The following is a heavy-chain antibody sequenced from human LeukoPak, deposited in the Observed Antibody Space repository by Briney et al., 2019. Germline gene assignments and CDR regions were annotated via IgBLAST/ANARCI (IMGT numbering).Heavy chain of an antibody. V-gene: IGHV5-51*01. Sequence: GESLKISCKGSGYNFIKYWIGWVRQMPGKGLEWMGIIYPGDSDTRYSPSFQGQVTISADKSISTAYLQWSSLKASDTAMYYCARWSGDIVSYGDEWGQGTLVTVSS. CDR3: ARWSGDIVSYGDE. D-gene: IGHD5/OR15-5a*01. CDR2: IYPGDSDT. J-gene: IGHJ4*02. CDR1: GYNFIKYW.